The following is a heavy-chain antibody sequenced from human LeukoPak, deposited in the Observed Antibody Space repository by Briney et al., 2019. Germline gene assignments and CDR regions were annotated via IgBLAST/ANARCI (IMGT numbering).Heavy chain of an antibody. CDR3: ASCSSGYASISKHGDAFDI. V-gene: IGHV3-53*01. CDR1: GFTVSSDY. CDR2: IYRSGRT. D-gene: IGHD5-12*01. Sequence: PGGSLRLSCAVSGFTVSSDYMGWVRQAPGKGLEWISVIYRSGRTYYADSVKGRFTISRDNSKNSLYLQMNSLRAEDTAVYYCASCSSGYASISKHGDAFDIWGQGTMVTVSS. J-gene: IGHJ3*02.